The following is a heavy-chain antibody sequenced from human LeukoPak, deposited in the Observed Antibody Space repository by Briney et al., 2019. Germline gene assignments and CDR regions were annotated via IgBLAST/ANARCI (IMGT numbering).Heavy chain of an antibody. CDR2: IIPIFGTA. Sequence: AVKVSCKASAGTFSSYAISWVRQAPGQGREWMGRIIPIFGTANYAQKFQGRVTITTDESTSTAYMELSSLRSEDTAVYYCARDPPEYSGSYYGYWGQGTLVTVSS. J-gene: IGHJ4*03. CDR3: ARDPPEYSGSYYGY. D-gene: IGHD1-26*01. CDR1: AGTFSSYA. V-gene: IGHV1-69*05.